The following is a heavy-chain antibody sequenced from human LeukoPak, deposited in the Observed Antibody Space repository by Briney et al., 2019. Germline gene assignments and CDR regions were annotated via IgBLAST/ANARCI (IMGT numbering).Heavy chain of an antibody. D-gene: IGHD2-15*01. CDR2: INPSDGDT. Sequence: SVTVSCKTSGYTFTDYYMQWVRQAPGQGLEWMGWINPSDGDTKSARKFQGRATMTRYTSISTAYLELSRLTSDYTAIYYCARDCSGADCYSGNAFDIWGQGTMVTVSS. CDR1: GYTFTDYY. CDR3: ARDCSGADCYSGNAFDI. J-gene: IGHJ3*02. V-gene: IGHV1-2*02.